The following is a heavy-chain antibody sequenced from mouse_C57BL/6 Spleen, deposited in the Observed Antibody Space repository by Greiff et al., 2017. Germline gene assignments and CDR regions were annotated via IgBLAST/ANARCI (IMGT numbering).Heavy chain of an antibody. CDR3: ARSLDSSGPYFDY. CDR1: GYTFTSYW. V-gene: IGHV1-55*01. CDR2: IYPGSGST. Sequence: QVQLQQPGAELVKPGASVKMSCKASGYTFTSYWITWVKQRPGQGLEWLGDIYPGSGSTNYNEKFKSKATLTVDTSSSTAYMQLSSLTSEDSAVYYCARSLDSSGPYFDYWGQGTTLTVAS. J-gene: IGHJ2*01. D-gene: IGHD3-2*02.